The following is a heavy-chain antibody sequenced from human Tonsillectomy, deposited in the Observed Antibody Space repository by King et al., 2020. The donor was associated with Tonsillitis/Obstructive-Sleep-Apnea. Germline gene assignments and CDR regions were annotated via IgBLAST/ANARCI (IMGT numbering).Heavy chain of an antibody. CDR3: TRVAYYYDSSGYEGWFDP. V-gene: IGHV3-49*04. D-gene: IGHD3-22*01. J-gene: IGHJ5*02. Sequence: VQLVESGGGLVQPGRSLRLSCTASGFTFGVYAMSWVRQAPGKGLEWVGFIRSKAYGGTTEYAASVKGRFTISRDDSKSIAYLQMNSLKTEDTAVYYCTRVAYYYDSSGYEGWFDPWGQGTLVTVSS. CDR1: GFTFGVYA. CDR2: IRSKAYGGTT.